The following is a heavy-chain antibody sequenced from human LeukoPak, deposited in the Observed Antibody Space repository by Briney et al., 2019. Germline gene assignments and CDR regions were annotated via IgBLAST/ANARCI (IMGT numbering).Heavy chain of an antibody. V-gene: IGHV4-59*01. D-gene: IGHD3-3*01. CDR2: IYYSGST. J-gene: IGHJ6*02. Sequence: SETLSLTCTVSGGSISSYYWSWIRQPPGKGLEWIGYIYYSGSTNYNPSLKSRVTISVDTSKNQFSLKLSSVTAADTAVYYCARVGRIEGPYYDFWSGSEDVWGQGTTVTVSS. CDR1: GGSISSYY. CDR3: ARVGRIEGPYYDFWSGSEDV.